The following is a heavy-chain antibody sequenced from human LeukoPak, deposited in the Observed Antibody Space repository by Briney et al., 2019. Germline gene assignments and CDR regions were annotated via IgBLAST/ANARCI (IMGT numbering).Heavy chain of an antibody. CDR2: ISAYNGNT. J-gene: IGHJ3*02. Sequence: ASVKVSCKASGYTFITYGISWVRQAPGQGLEWMGWISAYNGNTNYAQKLQGRVTMTTDTSTSTAYMELRSLRSDDTAVYYCARDHCTNGVCYNDDAFDIWGQGTMVTVSS. D-gene: IGHD2-8*01. CDR1: GYTFITYG. CDR3: ARDHCTNGVCYNDDAFDI. V-gene: IGHV1-18*01.